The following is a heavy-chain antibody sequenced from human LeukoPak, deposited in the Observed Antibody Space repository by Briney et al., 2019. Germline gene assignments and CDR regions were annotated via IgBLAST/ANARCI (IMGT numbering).Heavy chain of an antibody. CDR1: GGSITSGNYY. CDR3: ARQIASSGYLPWAFDI. J-gene: IGHJ3*02. D-gene: IGHD3-22*01. Sequence: PSETLSLTCTVSGGSITSGNYYWGWIRQPPGKGLEWIGDIFFTGSTYYSPSLKRRVTISVGTSTTQFSLKLTSVTAADTAVYYCARQIASSGYLPWAFDIWGQGTVVTVSS. CDR2: IFFTGST. V-gene: IGHV4-39*01.